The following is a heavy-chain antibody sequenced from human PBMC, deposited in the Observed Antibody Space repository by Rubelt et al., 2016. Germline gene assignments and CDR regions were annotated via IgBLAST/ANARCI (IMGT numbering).Heavy chain of an antibody. Sequence: QVQLQQWGAGLLKPSETLSLTCAVYGGSFSGYYWSWIRQPPGKGLEWIGEINHSGRTNYNPSLKSRVTISVDTSKHQFSLKLSSVTAAATAVYYWATPRYCSSTSCYRERHAFDIWGQGTMVTVSS. V-gene: IGHV4-34*01. CDR2: INHSGRT. D-gene: IGHD2-2*01. J-gene: IGHJ3*02. CDR3: ATPRYCSSTSCYRERHAFDI. CDR1: GGSFSGYY.